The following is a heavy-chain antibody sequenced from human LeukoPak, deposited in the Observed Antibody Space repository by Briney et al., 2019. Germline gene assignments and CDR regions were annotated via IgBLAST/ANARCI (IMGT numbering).Heavy chain of an antibody. CDR2: ISSSGITI. V-gene: IGHV3-11*01. CDR3: ARYTFYYDSSGYYLVDY. CDR1: GFTFSDYY. D-gene: IGHD3-22*01. J-gene: IGHJ4*02. Sequence: GGSLRLSCAASGFTFSDYYMSWIRQAPGKGLEWVSYISSSGITIYYADSVKGRFTISRDNAKNSLYLQMNSLRAEDTAVYYCARYTFYYDSSGYYLVDYWGQGTLVTVSS.